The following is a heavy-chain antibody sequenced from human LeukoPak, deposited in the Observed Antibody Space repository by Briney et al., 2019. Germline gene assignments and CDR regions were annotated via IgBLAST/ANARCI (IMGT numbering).Heavy chain of an antibody. Sequence: RGSPRPCCAGPGFTLRDNHMRRVPQGPGKGPGRGSYICSTSSYTNPADSVKGRFTISRDNAKNSLYLQMNSLRAEDTAVYYCAKDLSGYGSSWSYFDYWGQGTLVTVSS. CDR1: GFTLRDNH. CDR2: ICSTSSYT. CDR3: AKDLSGYGSSWSYFDY. V-gene: IGHV3-11*05. J-gene: IGHJ4*02. D-gene: IGHD6-13*01.